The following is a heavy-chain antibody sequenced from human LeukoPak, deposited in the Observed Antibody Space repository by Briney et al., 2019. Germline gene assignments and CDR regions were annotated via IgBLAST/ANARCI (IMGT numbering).Heavy chain of an antibody. D-gene: IGHD6-13*01. CDR3: ARDLPYSSSWESIDY. V-gene: IGHV1-69*05. CDR1: GGTFSSYA. CDR2: IIPIFGTA. Sequence: SVKVSCKASGGTFSSYAISWVRQAPGQGLEWMGGIIPIFGTANYAQKFQGRVTMTTDTSTSTAYMELRSLRSDDTAVYYCARDLPYSSSWESIDYWGQGTLVTVSS. J-gene: IGHJ4*02.